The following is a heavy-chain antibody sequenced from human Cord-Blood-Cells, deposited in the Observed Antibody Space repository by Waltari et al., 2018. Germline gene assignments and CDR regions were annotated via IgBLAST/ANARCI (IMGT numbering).Heavy chain of an antibody. CDR2: INHSGST. D-gene: IGHD7-27*01. CDR1: GGSFSGYY. CDR3: ATRGTGAGDDAFDI. V-gene: IGHV4-34*01. Sequence: QVQLQQWGAGLLKPSETLSLTCAVYGGSFSGYYWSWFRQPPGKGLEWIGEINHSGSTNYNPSLKSRVTISVDTSKNQFSLKLSSVTAADTAVYYCATRGTGAGDDAFDIWGQGTMVTVSS. J-gene: IGHJ3*02.